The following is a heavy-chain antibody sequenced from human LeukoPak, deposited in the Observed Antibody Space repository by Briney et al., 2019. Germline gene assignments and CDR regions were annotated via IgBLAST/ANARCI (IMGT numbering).Heavy chain of an antibody. CDR2: ISGSSGST. Sequence: GGSLRLSCAASGFTFSSYAMSWVRQAPGKGLEWVSAISGSSGSTYYADSVKGRFTISRDNSKNTLYLQMNSLRAEDTAVYYCAKDQGGGYSSGWYYYMDVWGKGTTVTVSS. CDR3: AKDQGGGYSSGWYYYMDV. D-gene: IGHD6-19*01. J-gene: IGHJ6*03. V-gene: IGHV3-23*01. CDR1: GFTFSSYA.